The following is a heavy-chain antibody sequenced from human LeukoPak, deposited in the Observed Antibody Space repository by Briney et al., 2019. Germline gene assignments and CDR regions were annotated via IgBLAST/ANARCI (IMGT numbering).Heavy chain of an antibody. V-gene: IGHV4-4*07. CDR1: GGSISSYY. J-gene: IGHJ5*02. CDR2: IYTSGST. Sequence: SETLSLTCTVSGGSISSYYWSWIRQPAGKGLEWIGRIYTSGSTNYNPSLKSRVTMSVDTSKNQFSLKLSSVTAADTAVYYCAREFPAGATHGGWFDPWGQGTLVTVSS. D-gene: IGHD1-26*01. CDR3: AREFPAGATHGGWFDP.